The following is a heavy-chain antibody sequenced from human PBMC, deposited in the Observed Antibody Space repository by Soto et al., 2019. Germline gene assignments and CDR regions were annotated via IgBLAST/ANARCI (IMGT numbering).Heavy chain of an antibody. V-gene: IGHV1-69*13. D-gene: IGHD6-19*01. J-gene: IGHJ6*02. CDR1: VGTFSSYA. CDR2: IIPIFGTA. Sequence: GASVKVSCKASVGTFSSYAISWVRQAPGQGLEWMGGIIPIFGTANYAQKFQGRVTITADESTSTAYMELSSLRSEDTAVYYCARVALAVAGTNYYYYGMDVWGQGTTVTVSS. CDR3: ARVALAVAGTNYYYYGMDV.